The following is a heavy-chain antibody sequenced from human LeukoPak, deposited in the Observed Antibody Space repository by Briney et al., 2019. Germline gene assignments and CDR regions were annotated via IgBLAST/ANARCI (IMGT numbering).Heavy chain of an antibody. CDR2: INPSGGST. D-gene: IGHD3-3*01. CDR3: ARERGWITIFGVAKEGYWFDP. Sequence: ASAKVSCKASGYTFTGHYMHWVRQAPGQGLEWMGIINPSGGSTSYAQKFQGRVTMTRDMSTSTVYMELSSLRSEDTAVYYCARERGWITIFGVAKEGYWFDPWGQGTLVTVSS. J-gene: IGHJ5*02. CDR1: GYTFTGHY. V-gene: IGHV1-46*01.